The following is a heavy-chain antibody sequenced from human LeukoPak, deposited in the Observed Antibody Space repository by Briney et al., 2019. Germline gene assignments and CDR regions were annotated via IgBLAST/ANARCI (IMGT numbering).Heavy chain of an antibody. Sequence: ASVKVSCKASGYTFTGYYMHWVRQAPGQGLEWMGWINPNSGGTNSAQKFQGRVTLTRDTSITTSYMELSGLGSDDTAVYYCARAPLEGFDFWGQGTLVTVSS. V-gene: IGHV1-2*02. CDR3: ARAPLEGFDF. J-gene: IGHJ4*02. CDR1: GYTFTGYY. CDR2: INPNSGGT.